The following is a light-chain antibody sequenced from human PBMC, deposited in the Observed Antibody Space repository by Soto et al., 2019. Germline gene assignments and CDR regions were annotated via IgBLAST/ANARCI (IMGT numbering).Light chain of an antibody. J-gene: IGLJ2*01. V-gene: IGLV3-25*03. CDR2: KDS. Sequence: SYELTQPPSVSVSPGQTARITCSGDALPKQYAYWYQQKPGQAPLLVIYKDSERPSGIPERFSGSSSGTTVTLTISGVQAEDEADYYCQSADTGGTPRVFGGGTQLTVL. CDR3: QSADTGGTPRV. CDR1: ALPKQY.